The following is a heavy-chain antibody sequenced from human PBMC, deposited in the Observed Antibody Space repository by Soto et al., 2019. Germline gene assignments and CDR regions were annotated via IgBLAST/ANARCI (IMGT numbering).Heavy chain of an antibody. CDR2: ISSSSSTI. D-gene: IGHD1-7*01. CDR1: GFTFSSYS. Sequence: GGSLRLSCAASGFTFSSYSMNWVRQAPGKGLEWVSYISSSSSTIYYADSVKGRFTISRDNAKNSLYLQMNSLRAEDTAVYYCARDRTGTIDAFDIWGQGTMVTVSS. V-gene: IGHV3-48*01. J-gene: IGHJ3*02. CDR3: ARDRTGTIDAFDI.